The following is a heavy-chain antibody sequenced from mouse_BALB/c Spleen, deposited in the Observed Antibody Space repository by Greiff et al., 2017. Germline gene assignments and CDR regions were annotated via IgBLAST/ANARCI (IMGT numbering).Heavy chain of an antibody. CDR3: ARDYYGSSYGYFDV. D-gene: IGHD1-1*01. CDR2: ISSGGGST. J-gene: IGHJ1*01. V-gene: IGHV5-12-1*01. CDR1: GFAFSSYD. Sequence: EVMLVESGGGLVKPGGSLKLSCAASGFAFSSYDMSWVRQTPEKRLEWVAYISSGGGSTYYPDTVKGRFTISRDNAKNTLYLQMSSLKSEDTAMYYCARDYYGSSYGYFDVWGAGTTVTVSS.